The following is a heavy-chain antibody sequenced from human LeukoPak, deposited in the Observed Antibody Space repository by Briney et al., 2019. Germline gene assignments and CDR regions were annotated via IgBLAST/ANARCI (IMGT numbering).Heavy chain of an antibody. J-gene: IGHJ4*02. V-gene: IGHV3-48*04. CDR2: ISSSSSPI. CDR1: GFTFSSYS. Sequence: HAGGSLRLSCAASGFTFSSYSINWVRQAPGKGLEWVSYISSSSSPIYYADSVKGRFTISRDNARNSLYLQMNSLRAEDTAVYYCARGRYSSDSYDLFDYWGQGTLFIVSS. D-gene: IGHD6-19*01. CDR3: ARGRYSSDSYDLFDY.